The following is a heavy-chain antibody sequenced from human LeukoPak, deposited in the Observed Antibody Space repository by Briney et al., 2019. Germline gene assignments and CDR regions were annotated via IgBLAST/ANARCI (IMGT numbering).Heavy chain of an antibody. CDR2: VYYSGSA. D-gene: IGHD4-17*01. J-gene: IGHJ4*02. CDR3: ARHPTLTTLDY. CDR1: GGSISSYY. Sequence: SETLSLTCTVSGGSISSYYWSWIRQPPGKGLEWIGYVYYSGSAHYNPSLKSRVTISVDTSKNQFSLKLSSVTAADTAVYYCARHPTLTTLDYWGQGTLVTVSS. V-gene: IGHV4-59*08.